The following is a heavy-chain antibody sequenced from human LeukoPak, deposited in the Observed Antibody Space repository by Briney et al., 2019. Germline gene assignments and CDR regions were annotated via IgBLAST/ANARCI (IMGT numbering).Heavy chain of an antibody. CDR2: IIPLFGTP. J-gene: IGHJ6*04. CDR1: GGTFIMYT. CDR3: ASATLRCSGGSCYEMDV. D-gene: IGHD2-15*01. Sequence: AAVNVSYKGSGGTFIMYTIRGVGQAPGQGGEGMGGIIPLFGTPDYTQKFQDRLTITADKSTSTAYMEVSSLRSEDTAVYYCASATLRCSGGSCYEMDVWGKGTTVTVSS. V-gene: IGHV1-69*06.